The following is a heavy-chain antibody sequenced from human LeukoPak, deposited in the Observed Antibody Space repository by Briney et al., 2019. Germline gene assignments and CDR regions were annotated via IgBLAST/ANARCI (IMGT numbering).Heavy chain of an antibody. CDR1: DGSINSDPYY. D-gene: IGHD3-3*01. CDR2: IYYSGSS. V-gene: IGHV4-31*03. J-gene: IGHJ4*02. CDR3: AREGGFYRPLDY. Sequence: SETLSLTCSVFDGSINSDPYYWTWIRQHPGKGLEWIGYIYYSGSSYYNPSLKSRVSMSVDTSKNQFSLKLSSVTAADTAVYYCAREGGFYRPLDYSGQGTLVTVSS.